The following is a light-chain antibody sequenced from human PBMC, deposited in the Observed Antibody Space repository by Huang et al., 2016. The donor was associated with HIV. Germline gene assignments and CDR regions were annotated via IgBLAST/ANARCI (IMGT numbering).Light chain of an antibody. CDR3: QQYASSPYT. CDR1: QSVTSNY. J-gene: IGKJ2*01. CDR2: GAS. V-gene: IGKV3-20*01. Sequence: EFVLTQSPGTLSLSPGERATHACRASQSVTSNYLACYQQTPGQAPRLLIYGASSRATCIPDMFSGSGSGTNFILTISRREPEEFAVYYYQQYASSPYTFGQRTKVEIK.